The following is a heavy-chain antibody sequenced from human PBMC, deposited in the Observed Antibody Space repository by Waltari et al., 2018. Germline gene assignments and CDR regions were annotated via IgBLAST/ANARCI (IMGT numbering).Heavy chain of an antibody. CDR1: GYTVTGYY. V-gene: IGHV1-2*06. CDR2: INPNIGGT. J-gene: IGHJ3*02. CDR3: ATTPGSSSWGDAFDI. Sequence: QVQLVQSGAEVKKPGASGKGSCKASGYTVTGYYMHWVRQAPGQGLEWMGRINPNIGGTIYAEKFQGRVTIPADTSTDTAYLELSSLRSEDTAVYYCATTPGSSSWGDAFDIWGQGTMVTVSS. D-gene: IGHD6-13*01.